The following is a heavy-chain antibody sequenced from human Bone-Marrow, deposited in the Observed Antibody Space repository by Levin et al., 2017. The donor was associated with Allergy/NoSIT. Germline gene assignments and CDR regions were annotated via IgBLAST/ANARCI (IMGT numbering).Heavy chain of an antibody. J-gene: IGHJ5*02. Sequence: ASVKVSCVASGFTVSNNYMSWVRQPPGKGLEWVSLIYSGGTTSYADSVRGRFTISRDKSTDTLYLQMNSLRAEDTAVYYCSSNRLSAAAWGQGTLVTVSS. V-gene: IGHV3-53*01. D-gene: IGHD6-13*01. CDR1: GFTVSNNY. CDR3: SSNRLSAAA. CDR2: IYSGGTT.